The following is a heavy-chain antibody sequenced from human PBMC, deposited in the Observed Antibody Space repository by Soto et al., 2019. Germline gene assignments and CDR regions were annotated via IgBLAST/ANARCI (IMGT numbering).Heavy chain of an antibody. CDR2: INHSGST. J-gene: IGHJ6*02. D-gene: IGHD5-12*01. CDR3: ARSLREEDIVTTIRDYYYGMDV. CDR1: GGSFSGYY. Sequence: SETLSLTCAVYGGSFSGYYWSWIRQPPGKGLEWIGEINHSGSTNYNPSLKSRVTISVDTSKNQFSLKLSSVTAADTAVYYCARSLREEDIVTTIRDYYYGMDVWGQGTTVNVSS. V-gene: IGHV4-34*01.